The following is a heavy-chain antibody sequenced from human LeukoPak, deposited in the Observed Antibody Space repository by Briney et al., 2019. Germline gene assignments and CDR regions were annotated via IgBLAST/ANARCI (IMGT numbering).Heavy chain of an antibody. CDR2: IYYSGST. CDR1: GGSISSYY. V-gene: IGHV4-59*01. CDR3: ARDSVVGATIWFDP. Sequence: PSETLSLTCTVSGGSISSYYWSWIRQPPGKGLEWIGYIYYSGSTNYNPSLKSRVTISVDTSKNQFSLKLSSVTAADTAVYYCARDSVVGATIWFDPWGQGTLVTVSS. J-gene: IGHJ5*02. D-gene: IGHD1-26*01.